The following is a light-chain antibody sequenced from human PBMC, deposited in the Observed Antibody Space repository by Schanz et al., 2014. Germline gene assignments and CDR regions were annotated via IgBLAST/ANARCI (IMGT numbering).Light chain of an antibody. Sequence: QSVLTQPPSVSAAPGQKVTISCSGSSSIIGGTFVSWYQQVPGTAPKLLIYDNDRRPSGIPDRFSGSKSGTSASLAISGLQSEDEADYYCAAWDDSLNGWVFGGGTKLTVL. CDR2: DND. CDR1: SSIIGGTF. V-gene: IGLV1-44*01. CDR3: AAWDDSLNGWV. J-gene: IGLJ3*02.